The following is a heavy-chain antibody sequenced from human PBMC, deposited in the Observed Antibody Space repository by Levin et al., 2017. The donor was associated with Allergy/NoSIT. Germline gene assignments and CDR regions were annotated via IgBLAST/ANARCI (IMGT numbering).Heavy chain of an antibody. Sequence: GASVKVSCKASGGTFSSYAISWVRQAPGQGLEWMGGIIPIFGTANYAQKFQGRVTITADKSTSTAYMELSSLRSEDTAVYYCARAETTVRFRDYYYMDVWGKGTTVTVSS. CDR1: GGTFSSYA. CDR3: ARAETTVRFRDYYYMDV. V-gene: IGHV1-69*06. D-gene: IGHD4-11*01. CDR2: IIPIFGTA. J-gene: IGHJ6*03.